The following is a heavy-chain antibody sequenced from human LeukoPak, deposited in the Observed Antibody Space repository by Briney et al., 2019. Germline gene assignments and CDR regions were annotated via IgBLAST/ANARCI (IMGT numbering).Heavy chain of an antibody. CDR1: GFTFSSYA. J-gene: IGHJ4*02. D-gene: IGHD2-15*01. CDR2: ISYGGSNK. V-gene: IGHV3-30*04. Sequence: GGSLRLSCAASGFTFSSYAMHWVRQAPGKGLEWVAVISYGGSNKYYADSVKGRFTISRDNSKNTLYLQMNSLRAEDTAVYYCAREVIRVAAKPKPFDYWGQGTLVTVSS. CDR3: AREVIRVAAKPKPFDY.